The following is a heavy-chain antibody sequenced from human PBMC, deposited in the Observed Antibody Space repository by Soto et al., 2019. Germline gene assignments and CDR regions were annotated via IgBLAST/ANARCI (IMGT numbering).Heavy chain of an antibody. D-gene: IGHD3-10*01. CDR1: GYTFTSYG. J-gene: IGHJ5*02. Sequence: ASVKVSCKASGYTFTSYGISWVRQAPGQGLEWMGWISAYNGNTNYAQKLQGRVTMTTDTSTSTAYMELRSLRSDDTAVYYCARGSPQVTMVRRVIYWFDPWGQGTLVTVSS. CDR3: ARGSPQVTMVRRVIYWFDP. V-gene: IGHV1-18*01. CDR2: ISAYNGNT.